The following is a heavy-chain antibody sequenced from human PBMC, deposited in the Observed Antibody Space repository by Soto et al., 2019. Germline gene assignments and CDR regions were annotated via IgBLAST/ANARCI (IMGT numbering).Heavy chain of an antibody. J-gene: IGHJ6*02. CDR3: ARQYSSSSDPYYYYGMDV. CDR2: ISSSGSTI. V-gene: IGHV3-11*01. Sequence: QVQLVESGGGLVKPGGSLRLSCAASGFTFSDYYMSWIRPAPGKGLEWVSYISSSGSTIYYADSVKGRFTISRDNAKNSLYLQMNSLRAEDTAVYYCARQYSSSSDPYYYYGMDVWGQGTTVTVSS. D-gene: IGHD6-6*01. CDR1: GFTFSDYY.